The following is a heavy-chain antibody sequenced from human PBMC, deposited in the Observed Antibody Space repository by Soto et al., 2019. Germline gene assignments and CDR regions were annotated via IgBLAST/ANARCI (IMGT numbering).Heavy chain of an antibody. D-gene: IGHD5-12*01. V-gene: IGHV1-69*01. CDR3: ARLGWHGYKSSYYFDY. Sequence: QVQLVQSGAEVKKPGSSVKVSCKASGGTFSSYAISWVRQAPGQGLEWMGGIIPIFGTANYAQKFQGRVTINADESTSTAYMELSSLRSEDTDVYYCARLGWHGYKSSYYFDYWGQGTLVTVSS. CDR2: IIPIFGTA. CDR1: GGTFSSYA. J-gene: IGHJ4*02.